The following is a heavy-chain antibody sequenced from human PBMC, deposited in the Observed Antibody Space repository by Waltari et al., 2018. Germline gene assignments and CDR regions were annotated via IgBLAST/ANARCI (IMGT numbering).Heavy chain of an antibody. CDR2: INPNSGGT. Sequence: QVQLVQSGAEVKKPGASVKVSCKASGYTFTGYYMHWVRQAPGQGLEWMGRINPNSGGTNYEQKFQGRVTMTRDTSIGTAYMELSRLRSDDTAVYCCARGLLGIDAFDIWGQGTMVTVSS. V-gene: IGHV1-2*06. J-gene: IGHJ3*02. CDR3: ARGLLGIDAFDI. D-gene: IGHD7-27*01. CDR1: GYTFTGYY.